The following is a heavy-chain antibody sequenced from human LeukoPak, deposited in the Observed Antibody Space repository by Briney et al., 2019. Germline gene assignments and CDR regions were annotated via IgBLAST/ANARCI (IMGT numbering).Heavy chain of an antibody. CDR2: SRNKANNYII. CDR1: GFTFSDHY. J-gene: IGHJ4*02. CDR3: ARWDSGSCSH. Sequence: PGGSLRLSRAASGFTFSDHYMDWVRQAPGKGREWVGRSRNKANNYIIEYAASVKGRFTISRDDSKNSLYLQMNSLKTEDTAVYYCARWDSGSCSHWGQGTLVTVS. V-gene: IGHV3-72*01. D-gene: IGHD1-26*01.